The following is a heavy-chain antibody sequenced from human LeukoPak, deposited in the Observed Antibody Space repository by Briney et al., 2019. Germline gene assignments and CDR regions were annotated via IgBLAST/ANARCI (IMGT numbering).Heavy chain of an antibody. Sequence: SETLSLTCTVSGGSISSYYWSWIRQPPGKGLEWIGYIYYSGSTNYNPSLKSRVTISVDTSKNQFSLKLSSVTAADAAVYYCARGWGYYSYEPFDYWGQGTLVTVSS. CDR1: GGSISSYY. D-gene: IGHD1-26*01. CDR3: ARGWGYYSYEPFDY. J-gene: IGHJ4*02. CDR2: IYYSGST. V-gene: IGHV4-59*12.